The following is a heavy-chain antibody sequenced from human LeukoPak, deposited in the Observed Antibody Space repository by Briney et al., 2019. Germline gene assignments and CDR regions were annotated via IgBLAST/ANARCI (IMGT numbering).Heavy chain of an antibody. CDR3: ARDLFRSSAWSDY. CDR1: GYTFTNYG. CDR2: ISGYNGNT. Sequence: ASVKVSCKAPGYTFTNYGITWVRQAPGQGLEWMGWISGYNGNTNYAQKFQGRVTMTTDTSTSTAYMELRSLRSDDTAVYYCARDLFRSSAWSDYWGQGTLVTVSS. J-gene: IGHJ4*02. D-gene: IGHD6-19*01. V-gene: IGHV1-18*01.